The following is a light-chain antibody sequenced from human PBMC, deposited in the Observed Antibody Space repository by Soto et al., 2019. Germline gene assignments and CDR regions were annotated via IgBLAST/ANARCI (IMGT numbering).Light chain of an antibody. CDR2: DAS. CDR1: QSVSSS. CDR3: QQRSNGPPLT. J-gene: IGKJ4*01. V-gene: IGKV3-11*01. Sequence: ELVMTKSPATLSVSPGERATLSCRAGQSVSSSLAWYQHKPGQAPRLLIYDASNRATGTPARFSGNGSGTDFTLTISSLEPEDFGVYYCQQRSNGPPLTFGGGTKVDIK.